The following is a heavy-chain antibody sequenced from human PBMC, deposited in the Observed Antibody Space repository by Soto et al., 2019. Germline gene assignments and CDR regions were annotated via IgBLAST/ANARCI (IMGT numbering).Heavy chain of an antibody. D-gene: IGHD3-9*01. Sequence: SETLSLTCTVSGGSISSGDYYWSWIRQPPGKGLEWIGYIYYSGSTYYNPSLKSRVTISVDTSKNQLSLKLSSVTAADTAVYYCARGRLRYFDWLLSWGQGTLVTVSS. V-gene: IGHV4-30-4*01. J-gene: IGHJ4*02. CDR2: IYYSGST. CDR3: ARGRLRYFDWLLS. CDR1: GGSISSGDYY.